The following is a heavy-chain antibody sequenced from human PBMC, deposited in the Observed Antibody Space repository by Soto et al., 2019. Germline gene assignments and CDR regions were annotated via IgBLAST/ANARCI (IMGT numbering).Heavy chain of an antibody. CDR3: AKGGSSSARYFDT. CDR1: GFTFSGYG. Sequence: QVQLVESGGGVVQPGRSLRLSCAASGFTFSGYGMHWVRQAPGKGLEWVAVISFEGSKKYYANSVEGRFTISRDSSKNTLFLQMNSLRAEDTAVYYCAKGGSSSARYFDTWGQGTLVTVSS. V-gene: IGHV3-30*18. J-gene: IGHJ5*02. D-gene: IGHD6-6*01. CDR2: ISFEGSKK.